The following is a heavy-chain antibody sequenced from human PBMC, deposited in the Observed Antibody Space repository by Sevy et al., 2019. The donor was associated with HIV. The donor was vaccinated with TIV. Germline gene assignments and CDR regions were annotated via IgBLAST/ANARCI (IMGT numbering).Heavy chain of an antibody. V-gene: IGHV1-46*03. CDR1: GYTFTSYY. D-gene: IGHD6-13*01. Sequence: ASVKVSCKASGYTFTSYYMHWVRQAPGQGLEWMGIINPSGGSTSYAQKFQGRVTMTRDTSTSTVYMELSSLGSEDTAAYYCARESWAEAGNDAFDIWGQGTMVTVSS. J-gene: IGHJ3*02. CDR3: ARESWAEAGNDAFDI. CDR2: INPSGGST.